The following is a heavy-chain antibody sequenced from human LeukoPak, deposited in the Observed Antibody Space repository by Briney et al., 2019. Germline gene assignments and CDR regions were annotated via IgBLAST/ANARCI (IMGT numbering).Heavy chain of an antibody. CDR2: FDPEDGET. CDR1: GYTLTELS. D-gene: IGHD3-10*01. J-gene: IGHJ3*02. Sequence: ASVKVSCKVSGYTLTELSMHWVRQAPGKGLEWMGGFDPEDGETTYAQKFQGRVTMTEDTSTDTAYMELSSLRSEGTAVYYCATGTAMVRGVLDAFDIWGQGTMVTVSS. CDR3: ATGTAMVRGVLDAFDI. V-gene: IGHV1-24*01.